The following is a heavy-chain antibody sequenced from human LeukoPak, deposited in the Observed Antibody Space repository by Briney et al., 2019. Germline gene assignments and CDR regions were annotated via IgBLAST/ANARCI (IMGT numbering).Heavy chain of an antibody. Sequence: GGSLRLSCEASGFTFSSYGMHWVRQAPGKGLEWVAVISYDGSNKYYADSVKGRFTISRDNSKNTLYLQMNSLRAEDTAVYYCAKESRLYYGSGRGYFQHWGQGTLVTVSS. CDR1: GFTFSSYG. D-gene: IGHD3-10*01. CDR2: ISYDGSNK. V-gene: IGHV3-30*18. CDR3: AKESRLYYGSGRGYFQH. J-gene: IGHJ1*01.